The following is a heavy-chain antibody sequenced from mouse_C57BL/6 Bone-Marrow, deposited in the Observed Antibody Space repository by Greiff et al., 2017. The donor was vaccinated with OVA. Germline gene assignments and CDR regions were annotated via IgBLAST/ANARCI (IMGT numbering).Heavy chain of an antibody. CDR2: IYPRSGNT. V-gene: IGHV1-81*01. CDR1: GYTFTSYG. CDR3: ARLLLSYDYAFYWYFDV. Sequence: VKLMESGAELARPGASVKLSCKASGYTFTSYGISWVKQRTGQGLEWIGEIYPRSGNTYYNEKFKGKATLTADKSSSTAYMELRSLTSEDSAVYFCARLLLSYDYAFYWYFDVWGTGTTVTVSS. J-gene: IGHJ1*03. D-gene: IGHD2-4*01.